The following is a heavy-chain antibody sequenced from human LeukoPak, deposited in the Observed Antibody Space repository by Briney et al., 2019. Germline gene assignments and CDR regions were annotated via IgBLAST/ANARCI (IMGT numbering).Heavy chain of an antibody. V-gene: IGHV1-18*01. D-gene: IGHD3-22*01. CDR2: ISAYNGNT. CDR3: ARGYYYDSSGYTY. CDR1: GYTFTSYG. Sequence: ASVKVSCKASGYTFTSYGISWVRQAPGQGLEWMGWISAYNGNTNYAQKLQGRVTMTRNTSISTAYMELSSLRSEDTAVYYCARGYYYDSSGYTYWGQGTLVTVSS. J-gene: IGHJ4*02.